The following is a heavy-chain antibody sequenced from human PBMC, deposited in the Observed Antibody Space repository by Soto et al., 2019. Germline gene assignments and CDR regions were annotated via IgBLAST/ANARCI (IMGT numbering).Heavy chain of an antibody. CDR3: TTVLGPSYCSGGNCYYAFDI. D-gene: IGHD2-15*01. Sequence: VQLVESGGGLVKPGGSLRLSCAASGLPFSNAWMNWVRQAPGKGLEWVGRVKSKTDGGTTDYAAPVKGRFTISRDDSKNTLYLQMNSLKTEDTALYYCTTVLGPSYCSGGNCYYAFDIWGQGTMVTASS. J-gene: IGHJ3*02. V-gene: IGHV3-15*07. CDR1: GLPFSNAW. CDR2: VKSKTDGGTT.